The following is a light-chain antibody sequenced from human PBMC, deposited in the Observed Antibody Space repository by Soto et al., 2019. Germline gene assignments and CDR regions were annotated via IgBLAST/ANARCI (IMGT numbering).Light chain of an antibody. Sequence: QLVLTQPASVSGSPGQSITISCTGTSSDVGGYNYVSWYQQHPGKAPKLMIYDVSNRPSGVSNRFSGSKSGNTASLTISGLQAEDEADYYCSSYTSSSIRVFGGGTKLTVL. V-gene: IGLV2-14*01. CDR3: SSYTSSSIRV. J-gene: IGLJ3*02. CDR1: SSDVGGYNY. CDR2: DVS.